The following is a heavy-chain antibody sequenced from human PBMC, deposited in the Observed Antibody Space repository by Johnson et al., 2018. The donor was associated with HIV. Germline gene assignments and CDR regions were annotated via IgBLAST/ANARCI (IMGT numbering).Heavy chain of an antibody. D-gene: IGHD3-22*01. J-gene: IGHJ3*02. V-gene: IGHV3-20*04. CDR1: GFKFYEYD. Sequence: VQLVESGGGVVRPGESLRISCVASGFKFYEYDVSWVRQVPGKGLEWVSGINWSGGCTVYADSVKGRFTVSSDNAKNSLYLQMNSLRAEDTALYYCARATYYYDTSGYLIRPRAFDIWGQGTVVTVSS. CDR2: INWSGGCT. CDR3: ARATYYYDTSGYLIRPRAFDI.